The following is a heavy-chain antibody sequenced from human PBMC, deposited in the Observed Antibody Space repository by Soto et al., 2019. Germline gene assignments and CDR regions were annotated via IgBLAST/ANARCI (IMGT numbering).Heavy chain of an antibody. Sequence: QVHLVESGGGVVQPGRSLRLSCAASGLTFSNYAMHWVRQAPGKGLEWVAFISYDGTNRCYPDSVKGRFTISRDNSKNXRXQQMNSLKTEDTAVYYCARESSSTVTTGGGGSAKDYWGQGTLVTVSS. CDR1: GLTFSNYA. CDR3: ARESSSTVTTGGGGSAKDY. J-gene: IGHJ4*02. D-gene: IGHD4-17*01. CDR2: ISYDGTNR. V-gene: IGHV3-30-3*01.